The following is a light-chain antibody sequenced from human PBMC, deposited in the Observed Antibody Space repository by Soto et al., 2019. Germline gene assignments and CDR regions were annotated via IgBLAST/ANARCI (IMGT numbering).Light chain of an antibody. CDR2: DDT. CDR1: SSGVTNFHY. J-gene: IGLJ2*01. V-gene: IGLV2-11*01. CDR3: CSFAGSYPYVV. Sequence: QSALTQPRSVSGSPGQSVTISCTGTSSGVTNFHYVSWYQQHPGKAPKLLSYDDTKRPSGVPARFSGSKSGNTASLTISGLQVEDEADYYCCSFAGSYPYVVFGGGTKVTVL.